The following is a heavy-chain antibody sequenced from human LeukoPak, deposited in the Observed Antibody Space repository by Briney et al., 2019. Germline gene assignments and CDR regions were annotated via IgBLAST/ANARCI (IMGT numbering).Heavy chain of an antibody. CDR3: ARDQIVVPAAMCYGMDV. CDR1: GGSISSSSYY. Sequence: PSETLSLTCTVSGGSISSSSYYWGWIRQPPGKGLEWIGSIYYSGSTYYNPSLKSRVTISVDTSKNQFSLKLNSVTAADTAVYYCARDQIVVPAAMCYGMDVWGQGTTVTVSS. CDR2: IYYSGST. J-gene: IGHJ6*02. D-gene: IGHD2-2*01. V-gene: IGHV4-39*07.